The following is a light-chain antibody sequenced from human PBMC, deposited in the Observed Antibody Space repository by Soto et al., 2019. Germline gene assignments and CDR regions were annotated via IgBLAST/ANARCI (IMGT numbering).Light chain of an antibody. Sequence: QSALTQPASVSGSPGQSITISCTGTSSDVIGNNYVSWYQQHPGKAPKLMIYDVSNRPSGVSNRFSGSKSGNTASLTISGLQAEDEADYYCSSYTSSSTLFYVFGTGTKVTVL. CDR3: SSYTSSSTLFYV. V-gene: IGLV2-14*01. J-gene: IGLJ1*01. CDR2: DVS. CDR1: SSDVIGNNY.